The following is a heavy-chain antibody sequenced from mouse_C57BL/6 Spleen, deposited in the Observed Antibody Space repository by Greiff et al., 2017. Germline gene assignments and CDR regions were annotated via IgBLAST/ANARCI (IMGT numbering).Heavy chain of an antibody. CDR2: IDPNSGGT. V-gene: IGHV1-72*01. CDR1: GYTFTSYW. D-gene: IGHD1-1*02. CDR3: ARSSGSYEYFDV. J-gene: IGHJ1*03. Sequence: QVQLKQPGAELVKPGASVKLSCKASGYTFTSYWMHWVKQRPGRGLEWIGRIDPNSGGTKYNEKFKSKATLTVDKPSSTAYIQLSSLTSEDSAVYYCARSSGSYEYFDVWGTGTTVTVSS.